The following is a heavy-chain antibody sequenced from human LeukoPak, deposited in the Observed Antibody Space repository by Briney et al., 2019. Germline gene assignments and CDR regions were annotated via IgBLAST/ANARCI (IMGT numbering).Heavy chain of an antibody. V-gene: IGHV3-73*01. CDR3: TSTGIVGATSQVGVDY. CDR2: IRSKAYSYAT. Sequence: GGSLRLSCAASGFSFSGSAMHWVRQASGKGLEWVGHIRSKAYSYATAYAASVKGRFTISRDDSKNTAYLQMNSLKTEDTAVYYCTSTGIVGATSQVGVDYWGQGTLVTVSS. J-gene: IGHJ4*02. CDR1: GFSFSGSA. D-gene: IGHD1-26*01.